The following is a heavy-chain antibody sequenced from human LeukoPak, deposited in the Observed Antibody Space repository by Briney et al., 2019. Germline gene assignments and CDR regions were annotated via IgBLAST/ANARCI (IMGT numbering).Heavy chain of an antibody. V-gene: IGHV4-59*01. J-gene: IGHJ4*02. CDR2: IHYRGST. Sequence: PSETLSLTCTVSGDSISSYYWSWIRQSPGEGLEWIGYIHYRGSTNYNPSLKSRVTISVDTSKNQFSLKLSSLTAADTAVYYCARSVLGYSYGLHIDYWGQGTLVTVSS. CDR1: GDSISSYY. D-gene: IGHD5-18*01. CDR3: ARSVLGYSYGLHIDY.